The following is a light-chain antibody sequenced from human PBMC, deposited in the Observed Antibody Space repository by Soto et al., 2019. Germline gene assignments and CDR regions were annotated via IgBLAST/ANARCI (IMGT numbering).Light chain of an antibody. CDR2: KAS. J-gene: IGKJ1*01. V-gene: IGKV1-5*03. Sequence: DIQITKGPSTLSASLGDTVTVTCRASQSVSGWLAWYQQKPGKAPKLLIYKASSLESGVPSRFSGSGSGTEFTLTISSLQPDDFATYYCQQYNSYSEAFGEGTKVDIK. CDR3: QQYNSYSEA. CDR1: QSVSGW.